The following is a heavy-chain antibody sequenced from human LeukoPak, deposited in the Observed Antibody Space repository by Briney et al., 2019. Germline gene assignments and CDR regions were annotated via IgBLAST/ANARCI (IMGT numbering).Heavy chain of an antibody. Sequence: PSETLSLTCTVSGGSISSHYWSWIRQPPGKGLEWIGYIYYSGSTNYNPSLKSRVTISVDTSKNQFSLKLSSVTAADTAVYYCARGDGYKAAFDYLGQGTLVTVSS. D-gene: IGHD5-24*01. CDR3: ARGDGYKAAFDY. V-gene: IGHV4-59*11. CDR1: GGSISSHY. CDR2: IYYSGST. J-gene: IGHJ4*02.